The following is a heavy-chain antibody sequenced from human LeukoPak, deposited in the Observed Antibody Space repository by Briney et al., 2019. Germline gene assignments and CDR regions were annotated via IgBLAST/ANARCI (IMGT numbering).Heavy chain of an antibody. CDR1: GFTFGDYA. CDR3: TRDRGAYNLYDY. D-gene: IGHD1-1*01. Sequence: GGSLRLSCTASGFTFGDYAMSWIRQAPGKGLEWVGFIRSKAYGEAADYAASVKGRFTISRDDSKAIAYLQMNSLKTEDTAVYHCTRDRGAYNLYDYWGQGTLVTVSS. V-gene: IGHV3-49*03. J-gene: IGHJ4*02. CDR2: IRSKAYGEAA.